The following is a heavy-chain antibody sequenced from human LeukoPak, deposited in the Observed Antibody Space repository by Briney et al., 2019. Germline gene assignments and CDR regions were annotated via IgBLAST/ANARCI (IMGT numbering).Heavy chain of an antibody. Sequence: GASVKVSCKASGYTFSGYYMHWVRQAPGQGLEWMGWINPNSGGTNYAQKFQGRVTMTRDTSISTAYMELSRLRSDDTAVYYCARDKNPQTYYYDSSGRMLDYWGQGTLVTVSS. CDR1: GYTFSGYY. D-gene: IGHD3-22*01. V-gene: IGHV1-2*02. J-gene: IGHJ4*02. CDR3: ARDKNPQTYYYDSSGRMLDY. CDR2: INPNSGGT.